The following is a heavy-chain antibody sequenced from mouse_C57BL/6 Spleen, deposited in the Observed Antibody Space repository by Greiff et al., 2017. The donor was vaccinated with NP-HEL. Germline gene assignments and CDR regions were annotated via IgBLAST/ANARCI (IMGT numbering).Heavy chain of an antibody. J-gene: IGHJ2*01. CDR3: ARSTTVVAGNFDY. CDR2: INPSTGGT. Sequence: VQLQQSGPELVKPGASVKISCKASGYSFTGYYMNWVKQSPEKSLEWIGEINPSTGGTTYNQKFKAKATLTVDKSSSTAYMQLKSLTSEDSAVYYCARSTTVVAGNFDYWGQGTTLTVSS. CDR1: GYSFTGYY. V-gene: IGHV1-42*01. D-gene: IGHD1-1*01.